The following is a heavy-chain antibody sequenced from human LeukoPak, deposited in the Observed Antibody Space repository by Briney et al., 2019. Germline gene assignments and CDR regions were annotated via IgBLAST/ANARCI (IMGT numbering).Heavy chain of an antibody. CDR2: IKQDGSEK. J-gene: IGHJ6*02. CDR1: GFTFSSYW. Sequence: GGSLRPSCAASGFTFSSYWMSWVRQAPGKGLEWVANIKQDGSEKYYVDSVKGRFTISRDNAKNPLYLQMNSLRAEDTAVYYCARGLQGLYYYGMDVWGQGTTVTVSS. V-gene: IGHV3-7*01. D-gene: IGHD4-11*01. CDR3: ARGLQGLYYYGMDV.